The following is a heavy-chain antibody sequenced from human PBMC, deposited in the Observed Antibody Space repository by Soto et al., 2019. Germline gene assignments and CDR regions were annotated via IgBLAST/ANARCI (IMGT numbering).Heavy chain of an antibody. CDR1: GFTFSSYA. D-gene: IGHD6-19*01. CDR3: AKGAAVASYWFDP. V-gene: IGHV3-23*01. CDR2: ISGSGGST. Sequence: VXLSGAASGFTFSSYAMSWVSQAPGKGLEWVSAISGSGGSTYYADSVKGRFTISRDNSKNTLYLQMNSLRAEDTAVYYCAKGAAVASYWFDPWGQGTLVTVSS. J-gene: IGHJ5*02.